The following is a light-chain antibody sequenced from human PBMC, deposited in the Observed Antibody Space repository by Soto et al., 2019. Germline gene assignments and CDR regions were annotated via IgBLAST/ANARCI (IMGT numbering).Light chain of an antibody. CDR2: EVS. V-gene: IGLV2-8*01. J-gene: IGLJ1*01. CDR1: SSDVGGYNY. Sequence: QSALTQPPSASGSPGQSVTISCTGTSSDVGGYNYVSWYQQHPGKAPKLMIYEVSKRPSGVPDRFSGSKSGNTASLTVSGLQAEDEADYYCSSYAGSSSYVFGTVTKVTVL. CDR3: SSYAGSSSYV.